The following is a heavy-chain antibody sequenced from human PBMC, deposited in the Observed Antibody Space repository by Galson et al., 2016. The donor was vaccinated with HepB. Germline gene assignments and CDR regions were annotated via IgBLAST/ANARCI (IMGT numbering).Heavy chain of an antibody. V-gene: IGHV3-30-3*01. D-gene: IGHD4-17*01. CDR2: ISYDGSNE. CDR3: ARDLGDYGDRGASFDY. Sequence: SLRLSCAASGFTFSSYAMHWVRQAPGKGLEWVAVISYDGSNEYYADSVKGRFTISRDNSKNTLYLQMNSLRAEGTAVHYWARDLGDYGDRGASFDYWGQGTLVTVSS. CDR1: GFTFSSYA. J-gene: IGHJ4*02.